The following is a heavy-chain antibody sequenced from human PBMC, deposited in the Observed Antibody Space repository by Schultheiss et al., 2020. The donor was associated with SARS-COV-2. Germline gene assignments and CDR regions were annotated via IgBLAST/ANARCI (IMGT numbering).Heavy chain of an antibody. CDR2: ISGSGGST. D-gene: IGHD3-22*01. CDR1: GFTFSSYA. Sequence: GGSLRLSCAASGFTFSSYAMSWVRQAPGKGLEWVSAISGSGGSTYYADSVKGRFTISRDNAKNSLYLQMNSLRAEDTAVYYCAREDYYYDSSGYYYVWFDYWGQGTLVTVSS. CDR3: AREDYYYDSSGYYYVWFDY. J-gene: IGHJ4*02. V-gene: IGHV3-23*01.